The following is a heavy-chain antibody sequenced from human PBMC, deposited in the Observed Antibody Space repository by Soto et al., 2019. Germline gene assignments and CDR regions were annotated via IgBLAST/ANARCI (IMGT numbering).Heavy chain of an antibody. CDR1: GYSFTSYW. D-gene: IGHD3-22*01. J-gene: IGHJ6*02. Sequence: PGESLKISCKGSGYSFTSYWISWVRQMPGKGLEWMGRIDPSDSYANYSPSFQGHVTISADKSISTAYLQWSSLKASDTAMYYCARHIHRGSTMIVVGHYYYYGMDVWGQGTTVTVSS. CDR3: ARHIHRGSTMIVVGHYYYYGMDV. CDR2: IDPSDSYA. V-gene: IGHV5-10-1*01.